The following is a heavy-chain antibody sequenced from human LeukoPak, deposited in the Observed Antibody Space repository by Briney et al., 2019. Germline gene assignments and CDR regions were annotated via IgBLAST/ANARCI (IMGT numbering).Heavy chain of an antibody. Sequence: GGSLRLSCAASGFTFSSYWMSWVRQAPGKGLEWAANIKEDGTHKYYVGSVRGRFTISRDNAKNSLYLQMNSLRAEDTAIYYCAREARGTRAAFDVWGQATMVTVFS. CDR2: IKEDGTHK. CDR3: AREARGTRAAFDV. J-gene: IGHJ3*01. V-gene: IGHV3-7*01. D-gene: IGHD2-8*01. CDR1: GFTFSSYW.